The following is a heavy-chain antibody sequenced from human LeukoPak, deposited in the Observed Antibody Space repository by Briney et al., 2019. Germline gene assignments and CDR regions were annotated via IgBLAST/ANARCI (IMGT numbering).Heavy chain of an antibody. D-gene: IGHD6-13*01. CDR1: GFTFSGSA. J-gene: IGHJ4*02. CDR2: IRSKANSYAT. Sequence: GGSLRLSCAASGFTFSGSAMHWVRQASGKGLEWVGRIRSKANSYATAYAASVKGRFTISRDDSKNTACLQMNSLKTEDTAVYYCTRLASVAGLVDYWGQGTLVTVSS. CDR3: TRLASVAGLVDY. V-gene: IGHV3-73*01.